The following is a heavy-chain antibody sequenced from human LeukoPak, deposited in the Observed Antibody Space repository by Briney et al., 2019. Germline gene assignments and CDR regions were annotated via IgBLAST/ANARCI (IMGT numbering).Heavy chain of an antibody. J-gene: IGHJ3*02. CDR3: ARADMVETIGAFDI. Sequence: GASVKVSCKASGYTFTIYYMHWVRQAPGQGLEWMGIIDPSGGSTSYPQKLQDRVTMTRDTSTTTVYMELSSLRSEDTAMYYCARADMVETIGAFDIWGQGTMVTVSS. V-gene: IGHV1-46*04. CDR1: GYTFTIYY. CDR2: IDPSGGST. D-gene: IGHD5-12*01.